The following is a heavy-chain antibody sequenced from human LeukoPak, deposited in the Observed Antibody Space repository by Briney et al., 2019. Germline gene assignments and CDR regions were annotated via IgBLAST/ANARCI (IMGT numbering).Heavy chain of an antibody. CDR2: ISDDGSNK. D-gene: IGHD6-19*01. V-gene: IGHV3-30*04. J-gene: IGHJ4*02. Sequence: GGSLRLSCAASGFTFSSYGMHWVRQAPGKGLEWVAVISDDGSNKFNGDSVKGRFTISRDNSKNTLYLQMNSLRAEDTAVYYCAKDSGWYDYWGQGTLVTVSS. CDR1: GFTFSSYG. CDR3: AKDSGWYDY.